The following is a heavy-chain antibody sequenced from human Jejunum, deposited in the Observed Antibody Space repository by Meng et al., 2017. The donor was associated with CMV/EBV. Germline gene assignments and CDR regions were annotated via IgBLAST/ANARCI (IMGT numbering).Heavy chain of an antibody. Sequence: QVQLQGSGRGLVKPSGTLSLTCYVSGGSIRNDQWWSWARQAPGKGLEWIGEIYHSGRTNYNPSVKSRVSMSVDKSQNHFSLRLSSVTAADTVVYYCTTLYGDSISWGQGTLVTVSS. CDR2: IYHSGRT. CDR1: GGSIRNDQW. V-gene: IGHV4-4*02. D-gene: IGHD4-17*01. CDR3: TTLYGDSIS. J-gene: IGHJ4*02.